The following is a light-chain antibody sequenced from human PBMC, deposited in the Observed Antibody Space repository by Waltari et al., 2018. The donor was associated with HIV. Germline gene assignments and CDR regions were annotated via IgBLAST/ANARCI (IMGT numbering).Light chain of an antibody. Sequence: ESVLPQSPGTLSLSLGERATLSCRASESVDSSYLAWYRQRRGQAPRLLIYGASTRAAGIPDRFTCSGSGTDFTLTISRLEAEDFAVYYCQHFNTFGQGTKVEIK. CDR3: QHFNT. V-gene: IGKV3-20*01. J-gene: IGKJ2*01. CDR1: ESVDSSY. CDR2: GAS.